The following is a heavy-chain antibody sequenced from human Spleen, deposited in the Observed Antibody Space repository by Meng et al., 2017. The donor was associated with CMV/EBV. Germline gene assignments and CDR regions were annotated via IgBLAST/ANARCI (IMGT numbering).Heavy chain of an antibody. Sequence: ASVKVSCKASGYSFTTFGINWVRQAPGQGLEWMGWITAYNDNINSAENFQGRLTMATDISTQTAYLELRSLRSDDTAVYYCARLDWCSNGVCLYYSDFWGQGTLVTVSS. D-gene: IGHD2-8*01. CDR1: GYSFTTFG. CDR3: ARLDWCSNGVCLYYSDF. J-gene: IGHJ4*02. CDR2: ITAYNDNI. V-gene: IGHV1-18*04.